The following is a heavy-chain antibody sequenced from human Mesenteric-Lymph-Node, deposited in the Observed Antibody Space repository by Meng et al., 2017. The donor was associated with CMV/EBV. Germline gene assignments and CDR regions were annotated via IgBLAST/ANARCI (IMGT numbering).Heavy chain of an antibody. D-gene: IGHD3-3*01. CDR1: GFTFNTYT. CDR3: AKLEGVALLPGY. CDR2: IDPSSSYI. Sequence: GGSLRLSCAASGFTFNTYTMNWVRQAPGKGLEWVSSIDPSSSYIYYADSVKGRFTISRDNAKNTLYLQMNSLRAEDTAVYYCAKLEGVALLPGYWGQGTLVTVSS. V-gene: IGHV3-21*01. J-gene: IGHJ4*02.